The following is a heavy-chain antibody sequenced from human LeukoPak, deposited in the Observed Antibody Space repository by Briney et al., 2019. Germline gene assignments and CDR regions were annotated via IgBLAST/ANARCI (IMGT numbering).Heavy chain of an antibody. Sequence: GVSLRLSCSASRFTFSSCALSWVRQSPGKGLEWVSGIIGNGGSAYYADSVKGRFNISRDNSKNTLYLQMNSLRAEDTAVYSCAKIVGSRHCWGQGTLVTVSS. CDR1: RFTFSSCA. D-gene: IGHD2-21*01. CDR2: IIGNGGSA. CDR3: AKIVGSRHC. V-gene: IGHV3-23*01. J-gene: IGHJ4*02.